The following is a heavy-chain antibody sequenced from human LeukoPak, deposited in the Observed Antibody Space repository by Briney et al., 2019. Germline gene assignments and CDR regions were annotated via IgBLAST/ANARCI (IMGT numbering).Heavy chain of an antibody. CDR2: INHSGST. D-gene: IGHD4-23*01. Sequence: PGGSLRLSCAASGFIFSSYAMSWIRQPPGKGLEWIGEINHSGSTNCNPSLKSRVTISVDTSKNQFSLKLSSVTAADTAVYYCARGPNYGGNSKDFDYWGQGTLVTVSS. V-gene: IGHV4-34*01. CDR3: ARGPNYGGNSKDFDY. CDR1: GFIFSSYA. J-gene: IGHJ4*02.